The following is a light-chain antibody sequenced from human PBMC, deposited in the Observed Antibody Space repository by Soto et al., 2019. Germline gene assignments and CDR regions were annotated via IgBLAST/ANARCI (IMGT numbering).Light chain of an antibody. CDR1: QSVGNN. Sequence: EIVVTQSPATLSVSPGERATLSCRASQSVGNNFAWYQQKPGQAPRLLIFATSTRATGVPARFSGSRSGTEFTLTISGLQSEDFAVYYCQQYGDWPLTFGGGAKVEIE. V-gene: IGKV3-15*01. CDR2: ATS. CDR3: QQYGDWPLT. J-gene: IGKJ4*01.